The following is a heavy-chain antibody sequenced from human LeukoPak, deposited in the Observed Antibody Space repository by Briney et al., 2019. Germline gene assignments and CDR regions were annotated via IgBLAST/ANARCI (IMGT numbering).Heavy chain of an antibody. CDR2: INPAGGST. J-gene: IGHJ6*02. CDR1: GYTFTSYY. Sequence: ASVKVSCKASGYTFTSYYIHWVRQAPGQGLEWMGIINPAGGSTTYAQKFQGRVTITADKSTSTAYMELSSLRSEDTAVYYCARDEGMDVWGQGTTVTVSS. CDR3: ARDEGMDV. V-gene: IGHV1-46*01.